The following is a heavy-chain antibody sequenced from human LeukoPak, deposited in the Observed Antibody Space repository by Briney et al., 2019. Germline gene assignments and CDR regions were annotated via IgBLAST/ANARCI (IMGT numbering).Heavy chain of an antibody. Sequence: ASVKVSCKTSGYTFTTYDINWVRQATGQGLEWMGWMNPNSGYTGYAQKFQGRVTITRDTSVSTAYMERSSLRSEDTAVYYCARVAGSIDYWGQGTLVTVSS. V-gene: IGHV1-8*03. J-gene: IGHJ4*02. CDR1: GYTFTTYD. D-gene: IGHD6-19*01. CDR3: ARVAGSIDY. CDR2: MNPNSGYT.